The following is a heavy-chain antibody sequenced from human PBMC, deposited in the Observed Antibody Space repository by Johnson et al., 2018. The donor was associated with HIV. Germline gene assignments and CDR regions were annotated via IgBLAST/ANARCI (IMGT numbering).Heavy chain of an antibody. Sequence: QVQLVESGGGVVQPGRSLRLSCAASRFTFSTYGIHWVRQAPGKGLEWVAVTWYAASYKYCTDSVKCRFPISRDNSKNTLYLQMNSLRAEDTAVYYCARDSKARFPTITMIDAFDIWGQGTMVTVSS. CDR1: RFTFSTYG. D-gene: IGHD3-22*01. CDR2: TWYAASYK. CDR3: ARDSKARFPTITMIDAFDI. V-gene: IGHV3-33*01. J-gene: IGHJ3*02.